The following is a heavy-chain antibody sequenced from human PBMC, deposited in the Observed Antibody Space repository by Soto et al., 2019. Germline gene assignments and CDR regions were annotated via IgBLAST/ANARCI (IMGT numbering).Heavy chain of an antibody. CDR2: ISAYNGNT. J-gene: IGHJ3*02. CDR1: GYTFTSYG. V-gene: IGHV1-18*01. D-gene: IGHD3-10*01. Sequence: ASVKVSCKASGYTFTSYGISWVRQAPGQGLEWMGWISAYNGNTNYAQKLQGRVTMTTDTSTSTAYMELRSLRSDDTAVYYCARDFIKPPWFSDAFDIWCQGKMVSVS. CDR3: ARDFIKPPWFSDAFDI.